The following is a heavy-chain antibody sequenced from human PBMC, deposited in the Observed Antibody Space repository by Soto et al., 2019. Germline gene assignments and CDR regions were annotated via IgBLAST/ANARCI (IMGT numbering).Heavy chain of an antibody. CDR1: GFTFSSYA. D-gene: IGHD2-15*01. J-gene: IGHJ4*02. CDR3: AKDPALPVAVAAGTFDY. Sequence: VGSLRLSCAASGFTFSSYAMSWVRQAPGKGLEWVSAISGSGGSTYYADSVKGRFTISRDNSKNTLYLQMNSLRAEDTAVYYCAKDPALPVAVAAGTFDYWGQGTLVTVSS. CDR2: ISGSGGST. V-gene: IGHV3-23*01.